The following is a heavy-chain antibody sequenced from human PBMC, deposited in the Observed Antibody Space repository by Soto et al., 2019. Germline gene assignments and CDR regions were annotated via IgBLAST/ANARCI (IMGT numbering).Heavy chain of an antibody. J-gene: IGHJ4*02. V-gene: IGHV1-8*01. CDR1: GYTFTSYD. CDR3: ATGLGYCTNGVFYIPNFED. D-gene: IGHD2-8*01. CDR2: MNPNSGNT. Sequence: GSSVKVSCKASGYTFTSYDINWVRQATGQGLEWMGWMNPNSGNTGYAQKFQGRVTMTRNTSISTAYMELSSLRSEDTAVYYCATGLGYCTNGVFYIPNFEDSGQGTLVPAFS.